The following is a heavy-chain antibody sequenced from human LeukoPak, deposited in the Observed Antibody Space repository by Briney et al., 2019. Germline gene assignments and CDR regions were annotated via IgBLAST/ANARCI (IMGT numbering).Heavy chain of an antibody. V-gene: IGHV3-23*01. CDR3: VTKGETL. CDR1: GFTFSSYA. Sequence: GGSLRLSCAASGFTFSSYAMSWVRQAPGKGLEWVSLISGSGRPYYADSVKGRFTISRDNSKNTLYLQMNSLRVEDTAIYYCVTKGETLWGQGTLVTVSS. J-gene: IGHJ4*02. D-gene: IGHD1-26*01. CDR2: ISGSGRP.